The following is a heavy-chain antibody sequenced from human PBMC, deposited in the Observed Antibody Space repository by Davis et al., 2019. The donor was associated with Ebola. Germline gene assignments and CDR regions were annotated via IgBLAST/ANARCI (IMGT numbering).Heavy chain of an antibody. D-gene: IGHD2-8*01. CDR1: GLSLSTSGVG. J-gene: IGHJ4*02. CDR2: IYCDDDK. V-gene: IGHV2-5*02. Sequence: SGPTLVNPTQTLTLTCPFSGLSLSTSGVGVGWIRQPPGKALEWLALIYCDDDKRYSPSLKSRLTITKDTSKNQVVLTMTNMDPVDTATYNCAHLVYAKPFDYWGRGTVVTVSS. CDR3: AHLVYAKPFDY.